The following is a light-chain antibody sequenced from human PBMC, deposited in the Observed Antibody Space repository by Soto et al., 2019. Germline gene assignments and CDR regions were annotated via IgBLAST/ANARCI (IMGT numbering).Light chain of an antibody. CDR1: QSVSSW. Sequence: DIQMTQSPSTLSASVGDRVTITCRASQSVSSWLAWYQQKPGKAPKLLIYKASSLGSGVPSRFSGSGSGTEFTLTISSPQPDDFATYYCQQCNTSPWTFGQGTKVEIK. J-gene: IGKJ1*01. CDR2: KAS. V-gene: IGKV1-5*03. CDR3: QQCNTSPWT.